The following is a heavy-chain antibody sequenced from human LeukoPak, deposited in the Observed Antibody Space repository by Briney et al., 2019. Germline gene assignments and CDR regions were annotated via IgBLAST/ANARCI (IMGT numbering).Heavy chain of an antibody. V-gene: IGHV1-2*02. CDR2: INPNSGGT. CDR3: ARATYYYDSSGYSS. CDR1: GYTFTGYY. D-gene: IGHD3-22*01. Sequence: ASVKVSCKASGYTFTGYYMHWVRQAPGQGLDWMGWINPNSGGTNYAQKFQGRVTMTRDTSISTAYMELSRLRSDDTAVYYCARATYYYDSSGYSSWGQGTLVTVSS. J-gene: IGHJ4*02.